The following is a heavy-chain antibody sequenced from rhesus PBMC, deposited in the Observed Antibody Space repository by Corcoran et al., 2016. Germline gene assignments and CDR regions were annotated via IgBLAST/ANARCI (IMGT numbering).Heavy chain of an antibody. CDR1: GGSISDDYY. J-gene: IGHJ4*01. V-gene: IGHV4-106*01. Sequence: QVQLQESGPGLVKPSETLSLTCAVSGGSISDDYYWSWIRQPPGKGLEWIGYIYGRGGGTYYNPSLKNRFTISIGTSKNQFSLKLSSVTAADTSVYYCARDEGYYNLWTGPGYFDYWGQGVLVTVSS. D-gene: IGHD3-3*01. CDR2: IYGRGGGT. CDR3: ARDEGYYNLWTGPGYFDY.